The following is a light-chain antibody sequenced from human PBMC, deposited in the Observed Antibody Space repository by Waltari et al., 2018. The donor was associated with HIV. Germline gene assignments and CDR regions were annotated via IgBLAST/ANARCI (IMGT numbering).Light chain of an antibody. J-gene: IGLJ3*02. CDR1: SSAIGTYSL. CDR2: EVT. V-gene: IGLV2-23*02. CDR3: CSYAGSSTWV. Sequence: SALTQPASVSASPGQSITIPCPGTSSAIGTYSLVSWYQQHPDRAPKLLIYEVTKRPSGISNRFSGSMSGDTASLTISGLQAEDEAHYYCCSYAGSSTWVFGGGTKLTVL.